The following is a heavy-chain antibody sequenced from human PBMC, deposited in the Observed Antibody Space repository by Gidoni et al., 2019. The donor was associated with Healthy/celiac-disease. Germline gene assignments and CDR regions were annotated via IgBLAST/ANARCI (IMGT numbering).Heavy chain of an antibody. Sequence: EVQLVESGGGLVKPGGSLRLSCAASGLTLSSDRMTWVRQAPGKGLAWVSSISSSSSYIYYADSVKGRFTISRDNAKNSLYLQMNSLRAEDTAVYYCARGAPGVEYQLPINNNWFDPWGQGTLVTVSS. CDR1: GLTLSSDR. CDR3: ARGAPGVEYQLPINNNWFDP. J-gene: IGHJ5*02. V-gene: IGHV3-21*01. D-gene: IGHD2-2*01. CDR2: ISSSSSYI.